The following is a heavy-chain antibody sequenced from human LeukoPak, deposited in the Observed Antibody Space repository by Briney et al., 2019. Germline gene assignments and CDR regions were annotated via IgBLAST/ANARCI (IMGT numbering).Heavy chain of an antibody. Sequence: ASVTVSCKVSGNSLSELSMHWVRQAPGKGLEWMGGFDPEDGETIYAQKFQGRVTMTEDTFTDTAYMELSSLRSEDTAVYYCAGDRDTRVEPAVILGFWGRGTLVTVSS. CDR3: AGDRDTRVEPAVILGF. J-gene: IGHJ4*02. D-gene: IGHD2-2*01. CDR1: GNSLSELS. V-gene: IGHV1-24*01. CDR2: FDPEDGET.